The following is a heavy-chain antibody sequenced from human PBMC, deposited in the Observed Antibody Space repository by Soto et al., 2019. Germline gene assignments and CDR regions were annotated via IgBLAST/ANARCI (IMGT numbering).Heavy chain of an antibody. V-gene: IGHV4-30-4*01. Sequence: SETLSLTCTVSGGSIISGDYYWIWIRQPPGKGLEWIGYIYYSGSTYYNPSLKSRVAISVDTSKNQFSLKLSSVTAADTAVYYCARSRPYYDLGYFDYWGQGTLVTVSS. J-gene: IGHJ4*02. D-gene: IGHD3-22*01. CDR1: GGSIISGDYY. CDR3: ARSRPYYDLGYFDY. CDR2: IYYSGST.